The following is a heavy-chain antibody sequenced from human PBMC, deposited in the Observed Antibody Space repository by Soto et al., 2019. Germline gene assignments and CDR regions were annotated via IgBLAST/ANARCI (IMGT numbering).Heavy chain of an antibody. V-gene: IGHV4-34*01. CDR2: INHSGST. J-gene: IGHJ3*02. Sequence: QVQLQQWGAGLLKPSETLSLTCAVYGGSFSGYYWSWIRQPPGKGLEWIGEINHSGSTNYNPSLKSRVTISVDTSKSQFSLKLSSVTAADTAVYYCARGHSSPDAFDIWGQGTMVTFSS. CDR3: ARGHSSPDAFDI. CDR1: GGSFSGYY. D-gene: IGHD6-19*01.